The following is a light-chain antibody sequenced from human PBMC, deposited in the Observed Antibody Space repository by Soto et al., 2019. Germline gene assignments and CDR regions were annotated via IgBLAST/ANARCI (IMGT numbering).Light chain of an antibody. CDR2: GAS. CDR1: QSVSNNY. Sequence: EIVLTQCPGTLSLSPGERAPLSCRASQSVSNNYSAWYQQKPGQAPRLLIYGASNRATGIPDRFSGSGSGTDFTLTISSLQPDDFATYYCLQYETYWTFGQGTKVDIK. J-gene: IGKJ1*01. CDR3: LQYETYWT. V-gene: IGKV3-20*01.